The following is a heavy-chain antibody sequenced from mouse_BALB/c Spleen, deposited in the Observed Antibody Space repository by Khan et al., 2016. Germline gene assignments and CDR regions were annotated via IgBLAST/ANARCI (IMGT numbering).Heavy chain of an antibody. D-gene: IGHD1-1*01. V-gene: IGHV9-3-1*01. J-gene: IGHJ3*01. CDR3: ARPDYGSSRGFAY. CDR2: INTYTGEP. CDR1: GYTFTNHG. Sequence: QIQLVQSGPELKKPGETVRISCKASGYTFTNHGMNWVKQAPGKGLKWMGWINTYTGEPTYADDFKGRFAFSLETSASTAYLQINNLKNEDTATYFCARPDYGSSRGFAYWGQGTLVTVSA.